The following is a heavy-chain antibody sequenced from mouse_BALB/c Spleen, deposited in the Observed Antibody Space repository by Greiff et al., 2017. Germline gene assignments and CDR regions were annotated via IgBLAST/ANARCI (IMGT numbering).Heavy chain of an antibody. J-gene: IGHJ2*01. CDR2: INPSNGRT. V-gene: IGHV1S81*02. Sequence: QVQLQQPGAELVKPGASVKLSCKASGYTFTSYWMHWVKQRPGQGLEWIGEINPSNGRTNYNEKFKSKATLTVDKSSSTAYMQLSSLTSEDSAVYFCARQYYWGQGTTLTVSS. CDR3: ARQYY. CDR1: GYTFTSYW.